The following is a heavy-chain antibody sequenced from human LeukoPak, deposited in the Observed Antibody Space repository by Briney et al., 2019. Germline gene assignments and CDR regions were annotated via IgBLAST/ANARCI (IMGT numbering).Heavy chain of an antibody. J-gene: IGHJ4*02. CDR2: IIPIFGTA. D-gene: IGHD5-12*01. CDR3: VSKRYSGYDYYFDY. CDR1: GGTFSSYA. Sequence: GASVKVSCKASGGTFSSYAISWVRQAPGQGLEWMGGIIPIFGTANYAQKFQGRVTITTDESTSTAYMELSSLRSEDTAVYYCVSKRYSGYDYYFDYWGQGTLVTVSS. V-gene: IGHV1-69*05.